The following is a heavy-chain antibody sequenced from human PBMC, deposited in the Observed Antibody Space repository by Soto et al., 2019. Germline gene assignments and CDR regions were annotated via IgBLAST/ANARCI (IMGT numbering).Heavy chain of an antibody. V-gene: IGHV1-2*04. J-gene: IGHJ4*02. CDR2: INPNSGGT. Sequence: ASVKVSCKASGYTFTGYYMHWVRQAPGQGLEWMGWINPNSGGTNYAQKFQGWVTMTRDTSISTAYKEMSRLRSDDTAVYYCARARGSDGYNFDFDYWGQGTLVTVSS. CDR3: ARARGSDGYNFDFDY. D-gene: IGHD5-12*01. CDR1: GYTFTGYY.